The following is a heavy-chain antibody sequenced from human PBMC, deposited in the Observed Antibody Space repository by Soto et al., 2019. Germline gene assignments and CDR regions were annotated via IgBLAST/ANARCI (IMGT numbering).Heavy chain of an antibody. J-gene: IGHJ6*02. D-gene: IGHD3-22*01. CDR3: ARQYYYDRSGSFYGMDV. V-gene: IGHV3-7*01. Sequence: PGGSLRLSCAASGFTFSSYWMSWVRQAPGKGLEWVANIREDGSQKFYLDSVKGRITISRDNAKKSLYLQMNSLRVEDTGVYYCARQYYYDRSGSFYGMDVWGQGTTVTVSS. CDR2: IREDGSQK. CDR1: GFTFSSYW.